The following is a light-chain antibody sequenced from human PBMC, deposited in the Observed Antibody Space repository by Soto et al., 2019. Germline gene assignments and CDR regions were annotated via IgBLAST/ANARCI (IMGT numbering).Light chain of an antibody. CDR2: DAS. Sequence: PGERATLSCRASQSVSSYLAWYQQKPGQAPRLLIYDASNRATGIPARFSGSGSGTDFTLTISSLEPEDFAVYYCQQRSNWPKYTFGQGTKLEIK. J-gene: IGKJ2*01. CDR1: QSVSSY. CDR3: QQRSNWPKYT. V-gene: IGKV3-11*01.